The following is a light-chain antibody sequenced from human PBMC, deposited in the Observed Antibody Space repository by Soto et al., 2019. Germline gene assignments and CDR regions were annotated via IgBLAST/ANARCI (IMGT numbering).Light chain of an antibody. Sequence: DIVMTQSPDSLAVSLGERATINCKSSQSVLYSTNNKNYLAWYQQKPGQPPKLLINWASTRESGVPERFSGSGSGTDFTLTISSLQAEDVAVYYCQQYYSTLLTFGPGTKVDIK. CDR2: WAS. J-gene: IGKJ3*01. CDR3: QQYYSTLLT. CDR1: QSVLYSTNNKNY. V-gene: IGKV4-1*01.